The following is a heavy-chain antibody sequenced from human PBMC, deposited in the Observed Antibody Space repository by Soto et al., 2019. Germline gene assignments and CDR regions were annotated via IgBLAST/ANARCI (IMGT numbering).Heavy chain of an antibody. J-gene: IGHJ4*02. CDR3: ARTLHGDIVVVPAAIFLY. CDR1: GFTFSSCS. V-gene: IGHV3-48*01. Sequence: GGSLRLSCASSGFTFSSCSMNWVRQAPGKGLEWVSFISGSGDTKYYADSVKGRFTISRDNSKNTLYLQMNSLRAEDTAVYYCARTLHGDIVVVPAAIFLYWGQGTLVTVSS. D-gene: IGHD2-2*02. CDR2: ISGSGDTK.